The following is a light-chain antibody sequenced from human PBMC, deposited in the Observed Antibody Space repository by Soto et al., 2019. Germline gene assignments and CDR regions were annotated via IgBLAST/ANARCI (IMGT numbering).Light chain of an antibody. V-gene: IGLV7-43*01. CDR3: LLHYGTSPPV. J-gene: IGLJ3*02. Sequence: QAVVTPEPSLTVSPGGTVTLTCASSTGPVTNAYYPNWFQQKPGHAPRTLIYSTNNRHSWAPARFSGSLLGCKTALTLSGVQPEDEAEYYCLLHYGTSPPVFGGGTKVTVL. CDR1: TGPVTNAYY. CDR2: STN.